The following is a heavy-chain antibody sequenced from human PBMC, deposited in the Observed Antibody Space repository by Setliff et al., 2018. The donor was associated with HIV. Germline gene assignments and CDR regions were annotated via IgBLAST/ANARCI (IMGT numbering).Heavy chain of an antibody. CDR3: ARDRRSIGEPHY. CDR2: IYPGDSDT. D-gene: IGHD1-26*01. J-gene: IGHJ4*02. CDR1: GYSFTSYW. V-gene: IGHV5-51*01. Sequence: PGESLKISCKGSGYSFTSYWIGWVRQMPGKGLEWMGIIYPGDSDTRYSPSLKSRVTISIDTSKNQFSLQLNSVAATDTAMYYCARDRRSIGEPHYWGQGTLVTVSS.